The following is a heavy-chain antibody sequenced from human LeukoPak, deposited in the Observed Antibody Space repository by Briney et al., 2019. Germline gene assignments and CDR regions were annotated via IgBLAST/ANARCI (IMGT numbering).Heavy chain of an antibody. Sequence: GRSLRLSCAASGVTFSSYSMHWVRQAPGKGLEWVAVISYDGSNKYYADYVKGRFTISRDNSKNTLYLQMNILRAEDTAVCYCARKHVIIYAFDIWGQGTMVTVSS. CDR1: GVTFSSYS. V-gene: IGHV3-30-3*01. CDR3: ARKHVIIYAFDI. CDR2: ISYDGSNK. D-gene: IGHD3-10*01. J-gene: IGHJ3*02.